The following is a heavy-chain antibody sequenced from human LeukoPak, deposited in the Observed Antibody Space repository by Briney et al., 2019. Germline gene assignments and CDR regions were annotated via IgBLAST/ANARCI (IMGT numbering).Heavy chain of an antibody. D-gene: IGHD6-19*01. Sequence: SETLSLTCTVSSGSISTSNYYWGWVRQPPGKALEWIGNIFYSGSTYYSPSLKSRVTISLDTSRNQFSLKLNSVTAADTAVYYCARGAGSGWYYYDYWGQGTPVTVSS. CDR2: IFYSGST. V-gene: IGHV4-39*07. CDR3: ARGAGSGWYYYDY. CDR1: SGSISTSNYY. J-gene: IGHJ4*02.